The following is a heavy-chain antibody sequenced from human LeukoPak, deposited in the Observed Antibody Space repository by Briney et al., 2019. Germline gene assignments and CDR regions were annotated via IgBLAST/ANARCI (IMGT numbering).Heavy chain of an antibody. D-gene: IGHD3-10*01. J-gene: IGHJ3*02. CDR1: GFTFSSDW. V-gene: IGHV3-7*01. CDR2: INQDGNQK. CDR3: ARGSTMDYYHFDI. Sequence: PGGSLRLSCAASGFTFSSDWMSWVRQAPGKGLEWVGNINQDGNQKYYVDSVRGRFTLSIDIAENSLFLQLNSLRTDDTAIYYCARGSTMDYYHFDIWGQGTLVTVSS.